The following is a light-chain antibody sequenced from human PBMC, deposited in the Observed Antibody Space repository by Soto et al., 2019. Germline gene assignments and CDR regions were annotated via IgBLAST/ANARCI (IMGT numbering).Light chain of an antibody. CDR1: SSDVGSSNL. J-gene: IGLJ1*01. V-gene: IGLV2-23*01. CDR3: CSYASTSPDV. CDR2: GAS. Sequence: QSALTQPASVSGSPGQSITISCTGTSSDVGSSNLVSWYQQHPDTAPKLLIYGASKRPSGVSNRFSGSKSGNTASLTISGLQAEDEADYYCCSYASTSPDVFGTGTKLTVL.